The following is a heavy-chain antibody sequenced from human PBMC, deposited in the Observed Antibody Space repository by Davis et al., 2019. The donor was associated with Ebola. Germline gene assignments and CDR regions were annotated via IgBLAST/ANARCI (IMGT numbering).Heavy chain of an antibody. CDR1: GGSFSGYY. V-gene: IGHV4-34*01. CDR3: ARIRRYNWNYGGMDV. Sequence: MPGGSLRLSCAVYGGSFSGYYWSWIRQPPGKGLEWIGEINHSGSTNYNPSLKSRVTISVDTSKNQFSLKLSSVTAADTAVYYCARIRRYNWNYGGMDVWGQGTTVTVSS. D-gene: IGHD1-20*01. J-gene: IGHJ6*02. CDR2: INHSGST.